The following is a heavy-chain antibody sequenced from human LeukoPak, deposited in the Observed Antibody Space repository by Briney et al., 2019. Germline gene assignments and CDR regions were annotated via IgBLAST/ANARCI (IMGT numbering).Heavy chain of an antibody. CDR2: IYDSGST. Sequence: PSETLSLTCTVSGASISGSGYYWGWIRQPPGKGLEWIGNIYDSGSTYYNASLQSRVTISIDTSKNQFSLRLSSVTAADTAVYYCARDGYSGNDGLWGQGTLVTVSS. CDR1: GASISGSGYY. CDR3: ARDGYSGNDGL. V-gene: IGHV4-39*07. D-gene: IGHD5-12*01. J-gene: IGHJ4*02.